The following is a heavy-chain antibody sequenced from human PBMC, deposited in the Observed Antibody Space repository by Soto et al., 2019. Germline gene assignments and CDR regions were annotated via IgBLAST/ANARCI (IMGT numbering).Heavy chain of an antibody. CDR2: VYHTGNT. J-gene: IGHJ4*02. Sequence: SETLSLTCTVSGASVSNNAYYWSWIRQSPGKGLEWIAYVYHTGNTNYNPSLRSRVTISLDTSKNQLSLKVRSVTAADTAVFHCMNYNSGWKYWGQGTVVTVSS. CDR1: GASVSNNAYY. V-gene: IGHV4-61*08. CDR3: MNYNSGWKY. D-gene: IGHD5-12*01.